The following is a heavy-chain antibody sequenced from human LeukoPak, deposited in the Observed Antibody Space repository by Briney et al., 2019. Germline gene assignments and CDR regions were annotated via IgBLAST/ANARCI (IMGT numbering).Heavy chain of an antibody. CDR2: INHSGST. V-gene: IGHV4-34*01. CDR3: AREVGYDFWSGYYTLPDGYYYYYMDV. D-gene: IGHD3-3*01. Sequence: SETLSLTCAVYGASFSGYYWSWVRQPPGKGLEWLGEINHSGSTNYNPSLKSRVTISVDTSKNQFSLKLSSVTAADTAVYYCAREVGYDFWSGYYTLPDGYYYYYMDVWGKGTTVTVSS. J-gene: IGHJ6*03. CDR1: GASFSGYY.